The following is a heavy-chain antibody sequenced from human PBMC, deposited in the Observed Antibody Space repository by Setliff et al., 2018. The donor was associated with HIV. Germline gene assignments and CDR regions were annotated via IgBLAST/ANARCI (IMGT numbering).Heavy chain of an antibody. J-gene: IGHJ6*03. CDR1: GGSISSSSYY. V-gene: IGHV4-39*01. D-gene: IGHD6-19*01. CDR3: ARHHSSDPLRRWDSYYYMDV. Sequence: PSETLSLTCTVSGGSISSSSYYWGWIRQPPGKGLEWIGSIYYSGSTYYNPSLKRRVTISVDTSKNQFSLKLSSVTAADTAMYYCARHHSSDPLRRWDSYYYMDVWGKGTTVTVSS. CDR2: IYYSGST.